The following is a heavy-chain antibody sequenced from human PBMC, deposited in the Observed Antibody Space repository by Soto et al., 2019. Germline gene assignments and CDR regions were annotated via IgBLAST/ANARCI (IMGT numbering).Heavy chain of an antibody. Sequence: SETLSLTCTVYGGSISSFCYYWSWIRQHPGPGLEWIGYIYYSGSTYYNPSLKSRVTISVDTPKNQFSLKLSSVTAADTSVYYCATDLKGSPAANYYYGRDVWGQGTTVTVS. V-gene: IGHV4-31*03. CDR3: ATDLKGSPAANYYYGRDV. D-gene: IGHD2-15*01. CDR2: IYYSGST. J-gene: IGHJ6*02. CDR1: GGSISSFCYY.